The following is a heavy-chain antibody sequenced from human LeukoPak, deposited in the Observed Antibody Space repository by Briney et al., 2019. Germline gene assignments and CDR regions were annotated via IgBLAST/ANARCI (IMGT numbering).Heavy chain of an antibody. D-gene: IGHD4-23*01. V-gene: IGHV3-33*08. CDR1: GFTFSSYG. CDR2: IWYGGSNK. Sequence: GGSLRLSCAASGFTFSSYGMHWVRQAPGKGLEWVAVIWYGGSNKYYADSVKGRFTISRDNSKNTLYLQMYSLRAEDTAVYYCARENYGGKFDYWGQGTLVTVSS. CDR3: ARENYGGKFDY. J-gene: IGHJ4*02.